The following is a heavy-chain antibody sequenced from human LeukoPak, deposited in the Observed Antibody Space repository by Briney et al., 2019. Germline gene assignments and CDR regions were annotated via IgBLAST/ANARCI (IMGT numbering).Heavy chain of an antibody. Sequence: SETLSLTCTVSGGSISSYYWSWIRQPPGKGLEWIGYIYYSGSTNYNPSLKSRVTISVDTSKNQFSPKLSSVTAADTAVYCCARGRETWMKGLDWYFDLWGRGTLVTVSS. CDR2: IYYSGST. J-gene: IGHJ2*01. CDR3: ARGRETWMKGLDWYFDL. CDR1: GGSISSYY. V-gene: IGHV4-59*01. D-gene: IGHD5-12*01.